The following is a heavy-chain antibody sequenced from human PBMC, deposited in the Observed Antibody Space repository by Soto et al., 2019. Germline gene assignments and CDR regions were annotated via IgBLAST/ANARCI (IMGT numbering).Heavy chain of an antibody. CDR3: ASKVRSSGWFDY. D-gene: IGHD6-19*01. J-gene: IGHJ4*02. CDR1: GGILSSYW. Sequence: XSVKSSDEGSGGILSSYWRVWVRQMPGKGLAWMGIIYPGHSDTRYSPSFQGQVTISADKSISTAYLQWSRMKASDTAMYYCASKVRSSGWFDYWGQGTLVTVSS. V-gene: IGHV5-51*01. CDR2: IYPGHSDT.